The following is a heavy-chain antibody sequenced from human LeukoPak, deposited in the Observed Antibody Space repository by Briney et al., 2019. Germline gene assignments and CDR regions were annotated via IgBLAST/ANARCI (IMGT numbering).Heavy chain of an antibody. J-gene: IGHJ3*01. CDR2: IYYSGST. CDR1: GGSLSSDAYY. V-gene: IGHV4-30-4*02. Sequence: SETLSLTCTVSGGSLSSDAYYWSWIRQPPGKGLEWIGYIYYSGSTYYNPSLRSRISISVDTSKNQFSLKLRSVTAADTAVYYGGREPRPSPQFLRCFGVLDFWGKGPMVPVLS. D-gene: IGHD3-16*01. CDR3: GREPRPSPQFLRCFGVLDF.